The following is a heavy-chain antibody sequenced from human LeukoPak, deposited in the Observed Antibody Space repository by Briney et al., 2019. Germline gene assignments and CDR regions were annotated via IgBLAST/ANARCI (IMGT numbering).Heavy chain of an antibody. V-gene: IGHV3-30*18. CDR3: AKDLYRFGYQDYYFGY. CDR2: ISYDGSNK. CDR1: GFTFSSYG. Sequence: GGSLRLSCAASGFTFSSYGMHWVRQAPGKGLEWVAVISYDGSNKYYADSVKGRFTISRDNSKNTLYLQMNSLRAEDTAVYYCAKDLYRFGYQDYYFGYWGQGTLVTVSS. J-gene: IGHJ4*02. D-gene: IGHD5-18*01.